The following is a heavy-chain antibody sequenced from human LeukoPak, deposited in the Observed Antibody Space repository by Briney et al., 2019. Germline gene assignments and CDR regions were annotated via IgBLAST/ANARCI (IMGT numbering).Heavy chain of an antibody. Sequence: SGTLSLTCAVYGGSFSGYYWSWIRQPPGKGLEWIGEINHSGSTNYNPSLKSRVTISVDTSKNQFSLKLSSVTAADTAVYYCARDAPKSKLLWFGEWGQGTLVTVSS. CDR2: INHSGST. J-gene: IGHJ4*02. CDR1: GGSFSGYY. V-gene: IGHV4-34*01. CDR3: ARDAPKSKLLWFGE. D-gene: IGHD3-10*01.